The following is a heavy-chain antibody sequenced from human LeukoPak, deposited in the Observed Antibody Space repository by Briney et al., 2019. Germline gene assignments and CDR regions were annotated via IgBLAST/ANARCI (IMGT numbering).Heavy chain of an antibody. CDR3: AKELAGYYGMDV. V-gene: IGHV3-23*01. Sequence: GGSLRLSCAASGFSFSSYSMNWVRPAPGKGLEWVSAISGSGGSTYYADSVKGRFTISRDNSKNTLYLQMNSLRAEDTAVYYCAKELAGYYGMDVWGQGTTVTVSS. J-gene: IGHJ6*02. CDR1: GFSFSSYS. D-gene: IGHD6-13*01. CDR2: ISGSGGST.